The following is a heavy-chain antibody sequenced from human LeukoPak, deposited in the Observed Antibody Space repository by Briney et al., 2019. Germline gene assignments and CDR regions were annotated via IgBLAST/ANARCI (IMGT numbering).Heavy chain of an antibody. D-gene: IGHD3-16*02. CDR2: IYHSGST. Sequence: SETLSLTCTVSGGSISSGGYYWSWIRQPPGKGLEWIGYIYHSGSTYYNPSLKSRVTISVDRSKNQFSLKLSSVTAADTAVYYCARGQWEVSPPRGTIFPVDYWGQGTLVTVSS. CDR1: GGSISSGGYY. V-gene: IGHV4-30-2*01. CDR3: ARGQWEVSPPRGTIFPVDY. J-gene: IGHJ4*02.